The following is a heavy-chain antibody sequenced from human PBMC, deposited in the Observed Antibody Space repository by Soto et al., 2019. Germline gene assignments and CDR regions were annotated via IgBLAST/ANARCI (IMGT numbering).Heavy chain of an antibody. V-gene: IGHV4-59*08. Sequence: PSETLSLTCAVFGGSFSGYYWSWIRQPPGKGLEWIGYIYYSGSTNYNPSLKSRVTISVDTSKNQFSLKLSSVTAADTAVYYCARHGAYSSSWTLRVYYYYGMDVWGQGTTVTVSS. J-gene: IGHJ6*02. CDR2: IYYSGST. CDR3: ARHGAYSSSWTLRVYYYYGMDV. D-gene: IGHD6-13*01. CDR1: GGSFSGYY.